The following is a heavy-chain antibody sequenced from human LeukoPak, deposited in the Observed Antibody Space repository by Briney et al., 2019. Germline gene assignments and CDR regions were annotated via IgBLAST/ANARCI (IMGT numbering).Heavy chain of an antibody. D-gene: IGHD3-16*01. CDR3: ARGNSYGSPYGMDV. CDR1: GYTFTSYD. CDR2: MNGNTGNT. J-gene: IGHJ6*02. V-gene: IGHV1-8*01. Sequence: GVSVKVSCKASGYTFTSYDVNWVRQAAGQGPEWMGWMNGNTGNTGYAQKFQGRVTMTRDTSIITAYMELSSLSSDDTAIYYCARGNSYGSPYGMDVWGQGTTVTVSS.